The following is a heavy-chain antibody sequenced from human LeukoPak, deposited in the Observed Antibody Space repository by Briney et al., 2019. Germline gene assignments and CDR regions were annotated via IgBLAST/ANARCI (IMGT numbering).Heavy chain of an antibody. CDR3: AREGRSSGWYSDY. CDR2: INPNSGGT. D-gene: IGHD6-19*01. CDR1: GYTFTGYY. J-gene: IGHJ4*02. V-gene: IGHV1-2*02. Sequence: ASVKVSCKASGYTFTGYYMRWVRQAPGQGLEWMGWINPNSGGTNYAQKFQGRVTMTRDTSISTAYMELSRLRSDDTAVYYCAREGRSSGWYSDYWGQGTLVTVSS.